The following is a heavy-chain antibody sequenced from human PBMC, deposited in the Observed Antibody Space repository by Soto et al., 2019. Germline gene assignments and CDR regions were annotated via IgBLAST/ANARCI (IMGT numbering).Heavy chain of an antibody. D-gene: IGHD6-19*01. CDR2: IRRKANSYTT. J-gene: IGHJ6*02. CDR3: AMLGGWSGGSNDMDV. V-gene: IGHV3-72*01. Sequence: EVQLVESGGGLVQPGGSLRLSCAASGLIFSDYHMDWVRQAPGKGLEWVGRIRRKANSYTTEYAASVKGRFTISRDDSKISLYLQMNSLKTEYTAVYYCAMLGGWSGGSNDMDVWGQGTTVTVSS. CDR1: GLIFSDYH.